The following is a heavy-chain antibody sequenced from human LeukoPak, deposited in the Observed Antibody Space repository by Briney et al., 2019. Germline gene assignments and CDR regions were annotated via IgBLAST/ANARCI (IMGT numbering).Heavy chain of an antibody. CDR1: GFTFSNYA. CDR3: ARHDGDPAFDY. D-gene: IGHD4-17*01. CDR2: ISGSGGSI. J-gene: IGHJ4*02. V-gene: IGHV3-23*01. Sequence: GGTLRLSCAASGFTFSNYAMNWVRQAPGKGLEWVSVISGSGGSIYYADSVKGRFTISRDYSKNTLYLQMNSLKASDTAMYYCARHDGDPAFDYWGQGTLVTVSS.